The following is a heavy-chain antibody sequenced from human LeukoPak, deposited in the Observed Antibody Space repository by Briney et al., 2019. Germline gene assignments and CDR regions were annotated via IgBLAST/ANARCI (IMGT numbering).Heavy chain of an antibody. CDR3: ARGGWSTPRSFDY. Sequence: GGSLRLSCAASGFTFSSYWMHWVRQAPGKGLVWVSAIGTAGDTYYPGSVKGRFTISRENAKNSLYLQMNSLRAGDTAVYYCARGGWSTPRSFDYWGQGTLVTVSS. CDR1: GFTFSSYW. D-gene: IGHD6-19*01. J-gene: IGHJ4*02. V-gene: IGHV3-13*01. CDR2: IGTAGDT.